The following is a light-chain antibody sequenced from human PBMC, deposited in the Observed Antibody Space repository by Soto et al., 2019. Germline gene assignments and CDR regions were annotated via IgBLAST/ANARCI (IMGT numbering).Light chain of an antibody. CDR3: QQPSNWPHT. CDR1: QTVSSY. V-gene: IGKV3-11*01. J-gene: IGKJ2*01. Sequence: EIVLTQSPATLSLSPGERATLSCRASQTVSSYLARYQQKPGQAPRLLIYDASNRATGIPARFSGSGSGIDFNLTISRLEPEDFAVYYCQQPSNWPHTFGQGTKLEIK. CDR2: DAS.